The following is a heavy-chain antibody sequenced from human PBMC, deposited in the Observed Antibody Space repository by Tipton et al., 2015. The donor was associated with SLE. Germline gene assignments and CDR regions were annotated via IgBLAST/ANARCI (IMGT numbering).Heavy chain of an antibody. CDR2: IYYTGSS. CDR3: AREEQWLRFGYGMAV. CDR1: GGSIGSHY. Sequence: TLSLTCTVPGGSIGSHYWNWIRQPPGKGLEWIGYIYYTGSSGYNPSLKGRVTMSVDTSKNQFSLRWTSVTAADTAVYYCAREEQWLRFGYGMAVWGQGTTVTVSS. V-gene: IGHV4-59*11. J-gene: IGHJ6*02. D-gene: IGHD5-12*01.